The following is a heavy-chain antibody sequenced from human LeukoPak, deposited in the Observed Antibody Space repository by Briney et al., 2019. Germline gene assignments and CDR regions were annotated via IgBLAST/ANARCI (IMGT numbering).Heavy chain of an antibody. CDR2: ISSSSSYI. D-gene: IGHD3-16*01. CDR1: GFTFSSYS. J-gene: IGHJ4*02. CDR3: ARDPGGGVTY. Sequence: GGSLRLSCAASGFTFSSYSMNWVRQAPGKGLGWVSSISSSSSYIYYADSVKGRFTISRDNAKNSLYLQMNSLRAEDTAVYYCARDPGGGVTYWGQGTLVTVSS. V-gene: IGHV3-21*01.